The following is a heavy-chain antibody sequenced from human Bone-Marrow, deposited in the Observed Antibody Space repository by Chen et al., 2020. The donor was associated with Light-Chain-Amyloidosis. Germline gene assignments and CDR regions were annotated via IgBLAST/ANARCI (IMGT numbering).Heavy chain of an antibody. CDR3: VRDRAVITTHEYFEH. J-gene: IGHJ1*01. V-gene: IGHV3-7*01. CDR1: GFTFSSYW. CDR2: IKEDGSEK. D-gene: IGHD3-22*01. Sequence: EVQLVESGGGLVQPEGSLRLSCAASGFTFSSYWMTWVRQAPGKGLEWVDNIKEDGSEKYYVDSVKGRFTISRDNAKNSLYLQMNSLRAEDTAVYYCVRDRAVITTHEYFEHWGQGTLVTVSS.